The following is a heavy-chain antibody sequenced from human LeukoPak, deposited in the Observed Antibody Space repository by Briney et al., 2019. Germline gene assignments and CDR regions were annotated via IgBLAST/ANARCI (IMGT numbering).Heavy chain of an antibody. Sequence: PGGSLRLSCAASGFTFSSYSMNWVRQAPGKGLEWVSSISSSSSYIYYADSVKGRFTISRDNAKNSLYLQMNSLRAEDTAVYYCAKDHVGPDGRGYPDYWGQGTLVTVSS. D-gene: IGHD5-12*01. J-gene: IGHJ4*02. CDR2: ISSSSSYI. CDR1: GFTFSSYS. CDR3: AKDHVGPDGRGYPDY. V-gene: IGHV3-21*01.